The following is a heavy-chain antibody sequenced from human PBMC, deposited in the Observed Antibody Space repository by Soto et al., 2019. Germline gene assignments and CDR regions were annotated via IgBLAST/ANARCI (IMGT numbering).Heavy chain of an antibody. Sequence: SETLSLTCAVYGGSFSGYYWSWFRQPPGKGLEWIGEINHSGSTIYNPSLKSRDTITEDTSKNQFSLKLSSVTAADTAVYFCARGPEYMYGYGAYWGQGTLVTVSS. CDR3: ARGPEYMYGYGAY. V-gene: IGHV4-34*01. CDR1: GGSFSGYY. D-gene: IGHD5-18*01. J-gene: IGHJ4*02. CDR2: INHSGST.